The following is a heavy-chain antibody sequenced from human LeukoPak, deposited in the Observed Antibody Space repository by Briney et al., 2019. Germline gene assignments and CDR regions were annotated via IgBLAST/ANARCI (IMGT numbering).Heavy chain of an antibody. D-gene: IGHD6-6*01. CDR1: GGSIRSSY. J-gene: IGHJ4*02. V-gene: IGHV4-4*09. CDR2: IYPSGST. Sequence: PSETLSLTCTVSGGSIRSSYWSWIRQPPGKGLESIGYIYPSGSTNYNPSLKSRVTISVDTSKNQFSLKLSSVTAADTAVYYCARDPYRSSSLVDYWGQGTLVTVSS. CDR3: ARDPYRSSSLVDY.